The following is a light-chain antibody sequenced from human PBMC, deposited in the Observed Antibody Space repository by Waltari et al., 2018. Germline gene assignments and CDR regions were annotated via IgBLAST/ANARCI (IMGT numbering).Light chain of an antibody. CDR3: SSYTSSSTLDVV. CDR1: SSDVGAYNY. V-gene: IGLV2-14*01. Sequence: QSALTQPASVSGSPGQSFTISCPGTSSDVGAYNYVSWYQQHPGKPPKLMIYDVSNRPSGVSNRFSGSKSGNTASLTISGLQAEDEADYYCSSYTSSSTLDVVFGGGTKLTVL. CDR2: DVS. J-gene: IGLJ2*01.